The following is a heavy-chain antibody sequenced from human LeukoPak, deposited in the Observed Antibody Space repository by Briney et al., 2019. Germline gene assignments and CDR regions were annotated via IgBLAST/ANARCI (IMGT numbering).Heavy chain of an antibody. V-gene: IGHV4-39*01. CDR1: GGSISSSRYY. CDR3: ARHGHDSGGYSYKLTWFDP. Sequence: SETLSLTCTVSGGSISSSRYYWGWIRQPPGKGREWIGSIWYSGSTYYNPSLKSRLTISVDTSKNQFSLKLSSVTAADTAVYYCARHGHDSGGYSYKLTWFDPWGQGTLVTVSS. CDR2: IWYSGST. D-gene: IGHD3-22*01. J-gene: IGHJ5*02.